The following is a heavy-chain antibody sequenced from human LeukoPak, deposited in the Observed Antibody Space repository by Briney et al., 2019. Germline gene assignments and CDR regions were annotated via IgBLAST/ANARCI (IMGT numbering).Heavy chain of an antibody. CDR3: ARDLIWFGESNNWFDP. D-gene: IGHD3-10*01. J-gene: IGHJ5*02. CDR1: GFTFDDYG. Sequence: PGGSLRLSCAASGFTFDDYGMSWVRQAPGKGLEWVSGINWNGGGTGYADSVKGRFTISRDNAKNSLYLQMNSLRAEDTALYYCARDLIWFGESNNWFDPWGQGTLVTVSS. CDR2: INWNGGGT. V-gene: IGHV3-20*04.